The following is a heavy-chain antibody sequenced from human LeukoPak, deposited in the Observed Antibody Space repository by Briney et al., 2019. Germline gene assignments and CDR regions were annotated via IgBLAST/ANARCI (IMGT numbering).Heavy chain of an antibody. J-gene: IGHJ4*02. CDR2: IKSKTDGGTT. V-gene: IGHV3-15*01. CDR3: TTEGYSGYDPFDY. CDR1: GFTFSNAW. D-gene: IGHD5-12*01. Sequence: GGTLRLSCAASGFTFSNAWMSWVRQAPGKGLEWVGRIKSKTDGGTTDYAAPVKGRFTISRDASKNTLSLQMNSLKTEDTAVYWCTTEGYSGYDPFDYWGEGTLVTVSS.